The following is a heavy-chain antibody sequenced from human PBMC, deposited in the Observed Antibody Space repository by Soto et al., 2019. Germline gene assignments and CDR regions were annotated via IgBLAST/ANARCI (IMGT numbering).Heavy chain of an antibody. CDR3: ARDLEAGRTGGYDNYYGMDV. CDR2: IWYDGSNR. Sequence: QVQVVASGGGVVQPGRSLRLSCAASGFMFSRFGMHWVRKAPGKGLEWLSLIWYDGSNRYYAASVKDRFTISRDNSKNAVYLKMDSLRAEDTAVYYCARDLEAGRTGGYDNYYGMDVWGQGTTVTVSS. V-gene: IGHV3-33*01. J-gene: IGHJ6*02. CDR1: GFMFSRFG. D-gene: IGHD5-12*01.